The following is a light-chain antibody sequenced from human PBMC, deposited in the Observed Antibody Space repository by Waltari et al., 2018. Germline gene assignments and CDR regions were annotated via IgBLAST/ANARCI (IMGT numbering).Light chain of an antibody. V-gene: IGKV3-15*01. J-gene: IGKJ5*01. CDR1: HSVSSN. CDR3: QQYNNWPIT. Sequence: EIVMTQSPDTLCVSPRERDTHSCRASHSVSSNLAWYQQKPVQAPRLLIYVASTMATGIPARFSGSGSGTEFTLTISSMQSEDFSVYYCQQYNNWPITFGQGTRLGIK. CDR2: VAS.